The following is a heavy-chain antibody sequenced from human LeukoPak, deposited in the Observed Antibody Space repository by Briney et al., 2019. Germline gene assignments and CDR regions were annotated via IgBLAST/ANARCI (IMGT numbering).Heavy chain of an antibody. Sequence: SETLSLTCAVYVGSFSGYYWCWIRQPPAKGLEWIGEINHSGSTNYNPSLKSRVTISVDTSKNQFSLKLSSVTAADTAVYYCARVSSGELDDYWGQGTLVTVSS. J-gene: IGHJ4*02. D-gene: IGHD3-22*01. CDR1: VGSFSGYY. CDR2: INHSGST. CDR3: ARVSSGELDDY. V-gene: IGHV4-34*01.